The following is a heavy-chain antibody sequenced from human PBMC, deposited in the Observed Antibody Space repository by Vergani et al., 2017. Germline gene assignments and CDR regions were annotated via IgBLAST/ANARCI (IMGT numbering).Heavy chain of an antibody. D-gene: IGHD4-17*01. V-gene: IGHV1-69-2*01. CDR1: GYTFTDHY. CDR2: VDPEDGET. Sequence: EVQLVQSGAEVKKPGATMKISCKVSGYTFTDHYMHWVKQAPGKGLEWMGLVDPEDGETIYTEKFKGRVTIAADTSTDTAHLELSSLRSEDTDVYYCAKTQTVTTGGMKVWGHGTTVIVSS. CDR3: AKTQTVTTGGMKV. J-gene: IGHJ6*02.